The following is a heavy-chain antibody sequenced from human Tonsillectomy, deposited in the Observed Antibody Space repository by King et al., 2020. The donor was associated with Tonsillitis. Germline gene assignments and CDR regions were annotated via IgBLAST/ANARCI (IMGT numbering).Heavy chain of an antibody. V-gene: IGHV3-30*04. D-gene: IGHD4-17*01. Sequence: QLVQSGGGVVQPGRSLRLSCAASGFTFSSYAMHWVRQAPGKGLEWVAVISYDGSNKYYADSVKGRFTISRDNSKNTLYLQMNSLRAEDTAVYYCARDLYGDLEYWGQGTLVTVSS. CDR3: ARDLYGDLEY. CDR1: GFTFSSYA. CDR2: ISYDGSNK. J-gene: IGHJ4*02.